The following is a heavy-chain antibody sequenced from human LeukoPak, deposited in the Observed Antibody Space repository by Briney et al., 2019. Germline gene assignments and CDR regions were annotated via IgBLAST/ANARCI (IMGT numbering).Heavy chain of an antibody. D-gene: IGHD5-18*01. CDR3: ARGIGYSYGYRSDC. CDR1: GYTFISYD. Sequence: ASVKVSCKASGYTFISYDINWVRQATGQGLEWMGWMNPNSGNAGYAQKFQGRVTMTRNTSIGEAYMELSSLTSEDTAVYYCARGIGYSYGYRSDCWGQGTLVTVSS. CDR2: MNPNSGNA. J-gene: IGHJ4*02. V-gene: IGHV1-8*01.